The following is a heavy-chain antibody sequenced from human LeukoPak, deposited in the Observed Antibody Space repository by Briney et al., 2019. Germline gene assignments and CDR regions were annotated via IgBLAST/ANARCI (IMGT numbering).Heavy chain of an antibody. V-gene: IGHV4-59*08. CDR3: ARSIAAAGRNWFDP. Sequence: SETLSLTCTVSGGSISSYYWSWIRQPPGKGLEWIGYIYYSGSTYYNPSLKSRVTISVDTSKNQFSLKLSSVTAADTAVYYCARSIAAAGRNWFDPWGQGTLVTVSS. CDR1: GGSISSYY. D-gene: IGHD6-13*01. CDR2: IYYSGST. J-gene: IGHJ5*02.